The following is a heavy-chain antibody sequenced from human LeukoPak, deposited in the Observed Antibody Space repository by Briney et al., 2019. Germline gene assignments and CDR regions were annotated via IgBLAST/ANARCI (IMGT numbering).Heavy chain of an antibody. D-gene: IGHD3-10*01. J-gene: IGHJ3*02. Sequence: ASVKVSCKASGYTFSSYYMHWVRQAPGQGLEWMGGIIPIFGTANYAQKFQGRVTITADESTSTAYMELSSLRSEDTAVYYCARGLYQPQYYYGSGKGAFDIWGQGTMVTVSS. CDR1: GYTFSSYY. CDR2: IIPIFGTA. CDR3: ARGLYQPQYYYGSGKGAFDI. V-gene: IGHV1-69*13.